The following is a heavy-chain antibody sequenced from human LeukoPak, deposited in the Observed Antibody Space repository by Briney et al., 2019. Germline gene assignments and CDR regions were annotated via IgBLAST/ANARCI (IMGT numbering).Heavy chain of an antibody. CDR2: ISSSGSTI. J-gene: IGHJ4*02. CDR3: ARERNYYDSSGYESY. D-gene: IGHD3-22*01. Sequence: PGGSLRLSCAASGFTFSSYEMNWVRQAPGKGLDWVSYISSSGSTIYYADSVKGRFTISRDNAKNSLYLQMNSLRAEDTAVYYCARERNYYDSSGYESYWGQGTLVTVSS. CDR1: GFTFSSYE. V-gene: IGHV3-48*03.